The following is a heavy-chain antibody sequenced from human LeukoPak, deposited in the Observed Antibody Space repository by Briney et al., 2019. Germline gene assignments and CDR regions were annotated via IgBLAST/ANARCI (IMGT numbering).Heavy chain of an antibody. CDR2: ISYDGSNK. V-gene: IGHV3-30-3*01. CDR3: AREEFYYDSSGYGLDY. J-gene: IGHJ4*02. Sequence: GRSLRLSCAASGFTFSSYAMHWVRQAPGKGLEWVAVISYDGSNKYYADSVKGRFTISRDNSKNTLYLQMNSLRAEDMAVYYCAREEFYYDSSGYGLDYWGQGTLVTVSS. CDR1: GFTFSSYA. D-gene: IGHD3-22*01.